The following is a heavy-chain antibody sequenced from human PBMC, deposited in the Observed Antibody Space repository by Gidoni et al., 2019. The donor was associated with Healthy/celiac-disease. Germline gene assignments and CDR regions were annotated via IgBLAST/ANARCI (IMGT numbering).Heavy chain of an antibody. CDR2: INPNSGGT. D-gene: IGHD5-18*01. Sequence: QVELGQSGAEGKKPGASGKVSCKAAGYTVTGDYIHRVRQAPGQGLEWMGWINPNSGGTNYPQKFQGRVTMTRDTSINTVYMELSRLRSDDTAVYYCARDRVDRFSYGYMSFVFDLWGQGTMVTVSS. J-gene: IGHJ3*01. CDR1: GYTVTGDY. V-gene: IGHV1-2*02. CDR3: ARDRVDRFSYGYMSFVFDL.